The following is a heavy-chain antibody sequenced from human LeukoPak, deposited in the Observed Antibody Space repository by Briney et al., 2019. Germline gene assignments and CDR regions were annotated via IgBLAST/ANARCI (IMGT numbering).Heavy chain of an antibody. CDR3: ARGTELVGLNYYYYYGMDV. CDR2: IYYSGST. D-gene: IGHD2-15*01. V-gene: IGHV4-59*12. CDR1: GGSISSYY. J-gene: IGHJ6*02. Sequence: PSETLSLTCTVSGGSISSYYWSWIRQPPGKGLEWIGYIYYSGSTYYNPSLKSRVTISVDTSKNQFSLKLSSVTAADTAVYYCARGTELVGLNYYYYYGMDVWGQGTTVTVSS.